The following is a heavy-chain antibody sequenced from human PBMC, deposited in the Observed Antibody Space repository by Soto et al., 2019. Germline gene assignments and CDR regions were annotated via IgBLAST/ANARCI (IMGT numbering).Heavy chain of an antibody. Sequence: QVQLQASGPGLVKPSHTLSLTCTVSGGSIRSGDYYWSWIRHPPGKGRECVGYIYYSGSTYYNPSIKRGVTISVDTSNNQFSLKLSTVTAADPEVYYCARVGNWYWFDPWGQGTLVTVSS. CDR1: GGSIRSGDYY. V-gene: IGHV4-30-4*01. J-gene: IGHJ5*02. CDR2: IYYSGST. D-gene: IGHD6-13*01. CDR3: ARVGNWYWFDP.